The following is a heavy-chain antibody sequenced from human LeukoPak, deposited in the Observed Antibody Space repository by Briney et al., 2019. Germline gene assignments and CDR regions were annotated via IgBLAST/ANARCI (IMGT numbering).Heavy chain of an antibody. CDR1: GFTFSSYE. V-gene: IGHV3-30-3*01. CDR3: ARDSDSYYYDSSGPMNY. CDR2: ISYDGSNK. D-gene: IGHD3-22*01. Sequence: GGSLRLSCAASGFTFSSYEMNWVRQAPGKGLEWVAVISYDGSNKYYADSVKGRFTISRDNSKNTLYLQMNSLRAEDTAVYYCARDSDSYYYDSSGPMNYWGQGTLVTVS. J-gene: IGHJ4*02.